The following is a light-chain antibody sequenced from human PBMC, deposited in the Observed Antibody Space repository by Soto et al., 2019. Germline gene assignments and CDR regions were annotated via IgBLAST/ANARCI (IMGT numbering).Light chain of an antibody. CDR2: GAS. Sequence: EIGVTQSPATLSVSPGERATLSCRASQSVRDNLAWYQQKPGQTPRLLIYGASTRATGIPARFSGSGSGTEFTLTISSLQSEDFAIYYCQQYDNWPLTFGGGTKVEIK. CDR1: QSVRDN. J-gene: IGKJ4*01. CDR3: QQYDNWPLT. V-gene: IGKV3-15*01.